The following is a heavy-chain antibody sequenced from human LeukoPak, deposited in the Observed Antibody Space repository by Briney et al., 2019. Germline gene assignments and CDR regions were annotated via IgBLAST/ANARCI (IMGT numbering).Heavy chain of an antibody. V-gene: IGHV1-18*04. CDR2: ISAYNGNT. Sequence: ASVKVSCKASGYTFTGYYIHWLRQAPGQGLEWMGWISAYNGNTHYAQKLQGRVTMTTDTSTSTAYMELRSLRSDNTAVYYCAREGIQLWLDLSYWGQGTLVTVSS. CDR3: AREGIQLWLDLSY. D-gene: IGHD5-18*01. J-gene: IGHJ4*02. CDR1: GYTFTGYY.